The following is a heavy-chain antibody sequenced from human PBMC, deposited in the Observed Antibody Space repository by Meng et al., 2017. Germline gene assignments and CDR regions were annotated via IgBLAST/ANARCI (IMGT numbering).Heavy chain of an antibody. CDR3: ASQSLWFGEDY. CDR1: GGTFRNFW. V-gene: IGHV3-74*01. D-gene: IGHD3-10*01. CDR2: INSDGSST. Sequence: GESLKISCEVSGGTFRNFWMTWVRQAPGKGLVWVSRINSDGSSTSYADSVKGRFTISRDNAKNTLYLQMNSLRAEDTAVYYCASQSLWFGEDYWGQGTLVTVSS. J-gene: IGHJ4*02.